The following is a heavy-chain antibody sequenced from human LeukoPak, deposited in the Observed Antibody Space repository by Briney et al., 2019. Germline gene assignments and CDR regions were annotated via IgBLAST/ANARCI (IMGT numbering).Heavy chain of an antibody. J-gene: IGHJ3*02. CDR3: AQQWLILGAFDI. V-gene: IGHV3-23*01. Sequence: GGSLRLSCAASGFTFSSYAMSWVRQAPGKGLEWVSAISGSGDSTYYADSVKGRFTISRDNSKNTLYLQMNTLRAEDTALYYCAQQWLILGAFDIWGQGAMVTVSS. CDR1: GFTFSSYA. D-gene: IGHD6-19*01. CDR2: ISGSGDST.